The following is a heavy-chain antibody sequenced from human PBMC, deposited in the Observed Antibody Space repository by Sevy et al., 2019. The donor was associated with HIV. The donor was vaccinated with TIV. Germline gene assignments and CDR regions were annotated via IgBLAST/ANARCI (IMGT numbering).Heavy chain of an antibody. Sequence: GESLKISCAASGFTFSSYNMNWVRQAPGKGLEWLAYISTSRSDIYYAGSLKGRFTISRDNAKNSLNLQMNSLRDEDTAVYYCAREADYYDGSGYQYDYWGHGTLVTVSS. CDR3: AREADYYDGSGYQYDY. V-gene: IGHV3-48*02. D-gene: IGHD3-22*01. CDR1: GFTFSSYN. J-gene: IGHJ4*01. CDR2: ISTSRSDI.